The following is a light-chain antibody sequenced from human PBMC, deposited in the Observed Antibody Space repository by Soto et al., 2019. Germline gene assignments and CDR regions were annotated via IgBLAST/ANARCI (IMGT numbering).Light chain of an antibody. J-gene: IGKJ2*01. CDR3: QQYNSYAYT. CDR2: DAS. Sequence: DIQMTQSPSTLSASVGDRVTITCRASQSISSWLAWYQQKPGKAPKLLIYDASSSECGVPSRFSGSGSGTEFTLTIISLQPDDFATYSCQQYNSYAYTFGQGTKLEIK. CDR1: QSISSW. V-gene: IGKV1-5*01.